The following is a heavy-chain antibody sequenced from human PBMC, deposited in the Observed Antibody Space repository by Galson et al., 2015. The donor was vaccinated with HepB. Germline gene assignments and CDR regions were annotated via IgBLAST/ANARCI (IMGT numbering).Heavy chain of an antibody. V-gene: IGHV3-53*01. CDR2: IYSGGST. CDR3: ASSGYSYGLPFDY. J-gene: IGHJ4*02. D-gene: IGHD5-18*01. Sequence: LRLSCAASGFTVSSNYMSWVRQAPGKGLEWVSVIYSGGSTYYADSVKGRFTISRDNSKNTLYLQMNSLRAEDTAVYYCASSGYSYGLPFDYWGQGTLVTVSS. CDR1: GFTVSSNY.